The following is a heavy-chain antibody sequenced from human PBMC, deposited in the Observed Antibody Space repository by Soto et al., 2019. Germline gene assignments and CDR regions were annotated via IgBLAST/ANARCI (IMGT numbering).Heavy chain of an antibody. CDR1: GGSISSSYL. D-gene: IGHD3-3*01. V-gene: IGHV4-4*02. J-gene: IGHJ4*02. Sequence: QVHLQESGPGLVKPSGTLSLTCGVSGGSISSSYLWSWVRQTPGRGLEWIGQIYHSGSTSYNPSLKNRVTISLDKSKDLLSLRLSSVTAADTAMYYCVASIKSAFWRVGGRHYYFDYWGQGILATVSS. CDR2: IYHSGST. CDR3: VASIKSAFWRVGGRHYYFDY.